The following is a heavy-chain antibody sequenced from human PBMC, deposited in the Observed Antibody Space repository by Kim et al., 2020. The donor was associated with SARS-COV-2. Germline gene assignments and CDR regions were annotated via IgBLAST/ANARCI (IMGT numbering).Heavy chain of an antibody. V-gene: IGHV5-10-1*01. J-gene: IGHJ6*02. CDR3: ARHVVATINYYYYYGMDV. CDR1: GYSFTSYW. CDR2: IDPSDSYT. Sequence: GESLKISCKGSGYSFTSYWISWVRQMPGKGLEWMGRIDPSDSYTNYSPSFQGHVTISADKSISTAYLQWSSLKASDTAMYYCARHVVATINYYYYYGMDVWGQGTTVTVSS. D-gene: IGHD5-12*01.